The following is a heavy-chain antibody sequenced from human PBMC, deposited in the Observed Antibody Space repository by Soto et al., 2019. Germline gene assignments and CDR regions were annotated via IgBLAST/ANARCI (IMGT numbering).Heavy chain of an antibody. D-gene: IGHD6-6*01. Sequence: GGSLRLSCAASGFTFSSYAMSWVRQAPGKGLEWVSAISGSGGSTYYADSVKGRFTISRDNSKNTLYLQMNSLRAEDTAVYYCAKVFVRLLPRYYYYMDVWGKGTTVTVSS. CDR1: GFTFSSYA. J-gene: IGHJ6*03. V-gene: IGHV3-23*01. CDR3: AKVFVRLLPRYYYYMDV. CDR2: ISGSGGST.